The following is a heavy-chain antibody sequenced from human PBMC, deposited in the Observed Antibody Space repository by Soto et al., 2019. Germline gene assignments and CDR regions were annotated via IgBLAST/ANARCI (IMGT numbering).Heavy chain of an antibody. CDR1: GYTFTSYG. D-gene: IGHD1-26*01. CDR3: ARDHGGSYVVYYYYYGMDV. Sequence: QVQLVQSGAEVKKPGASVKVSCKASGYTFTSYGISWVRQAPGQGLEWMGWISAYNGNTNYAQKLQGRVTMTTDTSTSTAYMELRSLRSDDTAVYYCARDHGGSYVVYYYYYGMDVWGQGTTVTVSS. J-gene: IGHJ6*02. CDR2: ISAYNGNT. V-gene: IGHV1-18*01.